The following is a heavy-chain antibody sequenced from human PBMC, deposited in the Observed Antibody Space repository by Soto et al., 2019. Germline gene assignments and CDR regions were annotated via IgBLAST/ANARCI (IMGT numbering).Heavy chain of an antibody. V-gene: IGHV4-30-4*01. J-gene: IGHJ6*02. CDR3: ARIHFGDEPSYYYYGMDV. CDR1: GGSFSSGDYY. CDR2: IYYTGST. Sequence: QVQLQESGPGVVKPSQTLSLTCTVSGGSFSSGDYYWSWVRQPPGKGPEWIGYIYYTGSTFNNPSLTSRVSISIDTSTTQFSLKLSSVTAADTAVYYCARIHFGDEPSYYYYGMDVWGQGTTVTVSS. D-gene: IGHD4-17*01.